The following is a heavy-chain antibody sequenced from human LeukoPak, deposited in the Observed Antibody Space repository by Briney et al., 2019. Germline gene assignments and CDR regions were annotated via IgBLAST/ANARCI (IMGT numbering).Heavy chain of an antibody. D-gene: IGHD6-6*01. CDR1: GDTFSSYA. CDR2: IIPIFGTA. Sequence: SVKVSCKASGDTFSSYAISWVRQAPGQGLEWMGGIIPIFGTANYAQKFQDRVAITADESTSTAYMELRSLRSDDTAVYYCARVGSWQPVYYFDYWGQGTLVTVSS. V-gene: IGHV1-69*13. J-gene: IGHJ4*02. CDR3: ARVGSWQPVYYFDY.